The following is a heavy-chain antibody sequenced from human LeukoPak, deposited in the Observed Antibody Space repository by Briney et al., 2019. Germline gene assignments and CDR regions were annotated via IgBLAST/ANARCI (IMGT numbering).Heavy chain of an antibody. V-gene: IGHV1-2*02. Sequence: ASVKVSCKASGYTYTGYYMHWVRQAPGQGLEWMGWINPNSGGTNYAQKFQGRVTMTRDTSISTAYMELSRLRSDDTAVYYCARDPLHGCVLDPWGQGTLVTVSS. CDR2: INPNSGGT. CDR3: ARDPLHGCVLDP. D-gene: IGHD2-8*01. J-gene: IGHJ5*02. CDR1: GYTYTGYY.